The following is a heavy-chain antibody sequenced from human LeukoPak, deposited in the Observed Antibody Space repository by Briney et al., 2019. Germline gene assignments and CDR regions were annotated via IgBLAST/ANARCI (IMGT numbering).Heavy chain of an antibody. V-gene: IGHV3-20*01. Sequence: RSGGSLRLSCAASGFTFDDYGMSWVRQAPGKGLEWVSGINWNGDSTGYADSVKGRFTISRDNAKNSLYLQMNSLRAEDTALYHCAKYYSNYYYYYIDVWGKGTTVTVSS. CDR1: GFTFDDYG. CDR3: AKYYSNYYYYYIDV. D-gene: IGHD4-11*01. CDR2: INWNGDST. J-gene: IGHJ6*03.